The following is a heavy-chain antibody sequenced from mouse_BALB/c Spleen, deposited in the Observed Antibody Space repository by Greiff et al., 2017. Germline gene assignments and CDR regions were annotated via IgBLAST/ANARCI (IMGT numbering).Heavy chain of an antibody. D-gene: IGHD4-1*01. CDR2: INPNNGGT. V-gene: IGHV1-18*01. CDR1: GYTFTDYN. J-gene: IGHJ3*01. CDR3: ARSETGPFAD. Sequence: VQLQQSGPELVKPGASVKIPCKASGYTFTDYNMDWVKQSHGKSLEWIGDINPNNGGTIYNQKFKGKATLTVDKSSSTAYMDLRSLTSEDTAVYYCARSETGPFADWGQGTLVTVSA.